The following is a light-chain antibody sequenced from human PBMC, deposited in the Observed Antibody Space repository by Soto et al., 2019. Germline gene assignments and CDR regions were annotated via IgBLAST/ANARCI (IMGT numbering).Light chain of an antibody. J-gene: IGKJ4*01. V-gene: IGKV1-33*01. CDR2: DAS. CDR3: QQFDNLPPLT. Sequence: DIQMNQSPSSLSASVGERVTITCQASHDIGNYLNWYQQKPGKAPKLLIYDASNLEPGVPSRFSGSGSGTDFTFTISSLQPEDIATYYCQQFDNLPPLTFGGGTKVEIK. CDR1: HDIGNY.